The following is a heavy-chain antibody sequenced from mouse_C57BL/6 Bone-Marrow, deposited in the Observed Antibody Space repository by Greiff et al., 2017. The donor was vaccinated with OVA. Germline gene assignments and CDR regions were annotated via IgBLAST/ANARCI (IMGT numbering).Heavy chain of an antibody. J-gene: IGHJ3*01. Sequence: QVQLKQSGAELVRPGTSVKLSCKASGYTFTSYWMHWVKQRPGQGLEWIGVIDPSDSYTNYNQKFKGKATLTVDTSSSTAYMQLSSLTSEDSAVYYCARGLHWFAYWGQGTLVTVSA. V-gene: IGHV1-59*01. CDR1: GYTFTSYW. D-gene: IGHD2-13*01. CDR2: IDPSDSYT. CDR3: ARGLHWFAY.